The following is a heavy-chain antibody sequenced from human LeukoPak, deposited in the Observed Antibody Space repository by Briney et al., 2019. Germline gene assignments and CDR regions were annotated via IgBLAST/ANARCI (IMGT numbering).Heavy chain of an antibody. D-gene: IGHD1-26*01. CDR2: ISGSGGST. V-gene: IGHV3-23*01. J-gene: IGHJ4*02. CDR1: GFTFGIYA. CDR3: AKAGRIMWEPYYFDY. Sequence: GGSLRLSCAASGFTFGIYAMSWVRQAPGKGLEWVSAISGSGGSTYYADSVKGRFTISRDNSKNTLYLQMNSLRAEDTAVYYWAKAGRIMWEPYYFDYWGQGTLVTVSS.